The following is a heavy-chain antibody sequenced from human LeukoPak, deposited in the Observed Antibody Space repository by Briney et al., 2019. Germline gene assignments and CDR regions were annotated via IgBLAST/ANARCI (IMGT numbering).Heavy chain of an antibody. CDR3: SEGYFEPFDH. CDR1: GASVSSSH. Sequence: PSETLSLTCLVSGASVSSSHWNWLRQLPGKGLEWIGCLSYTGKTDYNPSLTGRVTISLGTSKNQVSLKLRSVTAADTAVYYCSEGYFEPFDHWGQGILVTVSS. D-gene: IGHD2/OR15-2a*01. V-gene: IGHV4-59*02. J-gene: IGHJ4*02. CDR2: LSYTGKT.